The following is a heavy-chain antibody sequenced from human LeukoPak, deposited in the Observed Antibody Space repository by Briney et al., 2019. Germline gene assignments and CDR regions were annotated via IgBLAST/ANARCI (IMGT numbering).Heavy chain of an antibody. V-gene: IGHV1-69*13. CDR1: GGTFSSYA. J-gene: IGHJ4*02. CDR2: IIPIFGTA. Sequence: ASVKVSCKASGGTFSSYAISWVRQAPGQGLEWMGGIIPIFGTANYAQKFQGRVTITADESTSTAYMELSSLRSEDTAVYYCARDREVGREAIFDCWGQGTLVTVSS. D-gene: IGHD1-26*01. CDR3: ARDREVGREAIFDC.